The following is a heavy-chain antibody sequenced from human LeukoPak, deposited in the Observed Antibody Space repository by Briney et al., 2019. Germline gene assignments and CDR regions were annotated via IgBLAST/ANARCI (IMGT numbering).Heavy chain of an antibody. D-gene: IGHD5-24*01. CDR2: ISSSSSTI. Sequence: GGSLRLSCAASGFTFSSYSMNWVRQAPGKGLEWVSYISSSSSTIYYADSVKGRFTISRDNAKNSLYLQMNSLGAEDTAVYYCARADARDGYNLGHLDYWGQGTLVTVSS. CDR1: GFTFSSYS. J-gene: IGHJ4*02. CDR3: ARADARDGYNLGHLDY. V-gene: IGHV3-48*04.